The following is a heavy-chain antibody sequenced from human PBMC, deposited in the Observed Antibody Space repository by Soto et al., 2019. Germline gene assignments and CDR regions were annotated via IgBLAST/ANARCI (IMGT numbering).Heavy chain of an antibody. Sequence: ASVKVSCKASGYTFTSYAMHWVRQAPGQRLEWMGWINAGNGNTKYSQKFQGRVTITRDTSASTAYMELSSLRSEDTAVYYCARDDCSSTSCYEDYYYYGMDVWGQGTTVTVSS. J-gene: IGHJ6*02. CDR2: INAGNGNT. CDR3: ARDDCSSTSCYEDYYYYGMDV. D-gene: IGHD2-2*01. V-gene: IGHV1-3*01. CDR1: GYTFTSYA.